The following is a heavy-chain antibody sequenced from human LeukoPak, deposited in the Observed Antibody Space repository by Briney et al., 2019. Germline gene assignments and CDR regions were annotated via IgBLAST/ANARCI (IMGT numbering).Heavy chain of an antibody. CDR3: AKSADYDILTGETYYYYYYMDV. V-gene: IGHV3-23*01. J-gene: IGHJ6*03. CDR1: GGSISSYY. D-gene: IGHD3-9*01. CDR2: ISGSGGST. Sequence: ETLSLTCTVSGGSISSYYWSWVRQAPGKGLEWVSAISGSGGSTYYADSVKGRFTISRDNSKNTLYLQMNSLRAEDTAVYYCAKSADYDILTGETYYYYYYMDVWGKGTTVTISS.